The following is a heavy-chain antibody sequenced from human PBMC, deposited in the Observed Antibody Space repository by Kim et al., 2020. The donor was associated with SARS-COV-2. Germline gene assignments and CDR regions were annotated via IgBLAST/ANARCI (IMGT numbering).Heavy chain of an antibody. V-gene: IGHV4-39*01. CDR3: ARRGSVKHGTGYFDY. J-gene: IGHJ4*02. D-gene: IGHD1-1*01. Sequence: PSLKSRVTISVDTSKNQFSLKLSSVTAADTAVYYCARRGSVKHGTGYFDYWGQGTLVTVSS.